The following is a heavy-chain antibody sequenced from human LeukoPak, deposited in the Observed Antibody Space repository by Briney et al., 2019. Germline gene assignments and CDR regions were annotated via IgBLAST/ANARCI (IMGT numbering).Heavy chain of an antibody. CDR2: IKQDGSEK. CDR3: AREFFGGTCSFDY. Sequence: GGSLRLSCAASGFTFSSYWMSWVRQAPGKGLEWVANIKQDGSEKNCVDSVKGRFTISRDNAKNSLYLQMNSLRADDTAVYYCAREFFGGTCSFDYWGQGTLVTVSS. J-gene: IGHJ4*02. CDR1: GFTFSSYW. D-gene: IGHD2-15*01. V-gene: IGHV3-7*01.